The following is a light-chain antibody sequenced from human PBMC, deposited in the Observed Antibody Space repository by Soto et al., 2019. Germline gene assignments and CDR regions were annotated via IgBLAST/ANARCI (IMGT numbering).Light chain of an antibody. CDR1: QSISSY. J-gene: IGKJ1*01. Sequence: IQLTQSPSSLSASLCDRATISCRASQSISSYLNWYQQKPGKAPRLLIYAASTLQSGVPSRFSGSGSGTDFTLTINSLQPEDVATYYCQQSYSAPRTFGQGTKVDIK. V-gene: IGKV1-39*01. CDR2: AAS. CDR3: QQSYSAPRT.